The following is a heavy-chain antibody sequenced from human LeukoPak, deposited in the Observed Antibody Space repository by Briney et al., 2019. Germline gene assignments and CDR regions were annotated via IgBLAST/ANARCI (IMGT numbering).Heavy chain of an antibody. J-gene: IGHJ4*02. CDR1: GVSISSYY. CDR3: ARDRRAAAYYDY. CDR2: IYYSGST. D-gene: IGHD6-13*01. Sequence: PSETLSLTCTVSGVSISSYYWSWIRQPPGKGLEWIGYIYYSGSTNYNPSLKSRVTISVDTSKNQFSLKLSSVTAADTAVYYCARDRRAAAYYDYWGQGTLVTVSS. V-gene: IGHV4-59*01.